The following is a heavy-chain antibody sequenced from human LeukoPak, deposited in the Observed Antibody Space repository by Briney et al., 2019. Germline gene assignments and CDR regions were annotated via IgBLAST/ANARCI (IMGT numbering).Heavy chain of an antibody. D-gene: IGHD3-10*01. Sequence: GGSLRLSCAASGFTFSSYDMSWVRQAPGKGLEWVSTISGSGGSTYYADSVKGRFTISRDNSKNTLSLQMNSLRAEDTAVYYCARAPRINYGSGREGSAVDYWGQGTLVTVSS. V-gene: IGHV3-23*01. CDR1: GFTFSSYD. CDR3: ARAPRINYGSGREGSAVDY. CDR2: ISGSGGST. J-gene: IGHJ4*02.